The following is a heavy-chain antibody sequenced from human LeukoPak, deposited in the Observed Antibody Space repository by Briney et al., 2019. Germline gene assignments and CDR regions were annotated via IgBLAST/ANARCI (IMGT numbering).Heavy chain of an antibody. V-gene: IGHV3-15*01. CDR3: TTVFGVVTAENPFDY. CDR2: IKSKTAPGTT. J-gene: IGHJ4*02. D-gene: IGHD2-21*02. Sequence: GGSLRLSCAASGFTFSNAWMSWVRQAPGKGREWVGRIKSKTAPGTTDYSAPVKARFPISRDDSTHTLYLQMNSLKTEDTAVYYCTTVFGVVTAENPFDYWGQGTLVTVSS. CDR1: GFTFSNAW.